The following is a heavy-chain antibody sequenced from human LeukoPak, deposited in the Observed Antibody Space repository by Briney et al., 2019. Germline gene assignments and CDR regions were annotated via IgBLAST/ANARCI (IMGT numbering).Heavy chain of an antibody. CDR3: ARGHGYCSGGSCYSIYYFDY. Sequence: GASVKVSCKVSGYTLTELSMHWVRQAPGKGLEWMGGFDPEDGETIYAQKFQGRVTMTEDTSTDTAYMELSSLRSEDTAVYSCARGHGYCSGGSCYSIYYFDYWGPGTLVTVSS. CDR2: FDPEDGET. J-gene: IGHJ4*02. V-gene: IGHV1-24*01. D-gene: IGHD2-15*01. CDR1: GYTLTELS.